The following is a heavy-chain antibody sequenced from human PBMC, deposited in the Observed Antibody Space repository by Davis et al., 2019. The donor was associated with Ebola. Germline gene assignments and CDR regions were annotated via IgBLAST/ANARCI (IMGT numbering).Heavy chain of an antibody. V-gene: IGHV3-43D*03. Sequence: GESLKISCTASGFAFDDYAMHWVRQTPGKGLEWVSLIRWNGGSTYYADSVKGRFTISRDNSKKSLFLQMNSLRADDTGFYYCAKNVARACEGSGMYCGLDVWGQGTTVTVSS. J-gene: IGHJ6*02. D-gene: IGHD3-10*01. CDR2: IRWNGGST. CDR3: AKNVARACEGSGMYCGLDV. CDR1: GFAFDDYA.